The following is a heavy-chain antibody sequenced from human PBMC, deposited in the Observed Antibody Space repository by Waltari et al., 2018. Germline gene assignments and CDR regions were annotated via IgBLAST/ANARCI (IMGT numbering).Heavy chain of an antibody. V-gene: IGHV1-3*01. Sequence: QVQLVQSGAEVKKPGASVKVSCKASGYTFTSYALHWVRQAPGQRLEWMGWINAGNGNTKYSQKFQGRVTMTRDTSASTAYMELSSLRSEDTAVYYCARGALGGSSGWYRDWGQGTLVTVSS. CDR3: ARGALGGSSGWYRD. D-gene: IGHD6-19*01. J-gene: IGHJ4*02. CDR2: INAGNGNT. CDR1: GYTFTSYA.